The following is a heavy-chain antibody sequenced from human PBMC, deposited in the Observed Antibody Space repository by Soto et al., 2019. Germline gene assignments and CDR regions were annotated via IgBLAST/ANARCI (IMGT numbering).Heavy chain of an antibody. J-gene: IGHJ4*02. CDR2: ISAYHGNT. D-gene: IGHD2-15*01. CDR3: ARDIGVVVAATTDY. CDR1: GYTFTSYG. Sequence: QVQLVQSGAEVKKPGASVKVSCKASGYTFTSYGISWVRQAPGQGLEWMGWISAYHGNTNYAQKLQGRVTMTTDTSTSAAYLERRSLRSDDTPVYYCARDIGVVVAATTDYWGQGTLVTVSS. V-gene: IGHV1-18*01.